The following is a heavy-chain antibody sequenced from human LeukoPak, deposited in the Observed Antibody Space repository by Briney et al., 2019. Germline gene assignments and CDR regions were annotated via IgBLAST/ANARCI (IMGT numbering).Heavy chain of an antibody. V-gene: IGHV3-20*04. Sequence: PGGSLRLSCVASGFTVSSYYVSWVRQAPGKGLEWVSGIRNGGSTGYADSVKGRFTISRDNAKNSLYLQMNSLRAEDTAVYYCARGSTPYSGAFDIWGQGTMVTVSS. J-gene: IGHJ3*02. CDR2: IRNGGST. CDR3: ARGSTPYSGAFDI. D-gene: IGHD2-21*01. CDR1: GFTVSSYY.